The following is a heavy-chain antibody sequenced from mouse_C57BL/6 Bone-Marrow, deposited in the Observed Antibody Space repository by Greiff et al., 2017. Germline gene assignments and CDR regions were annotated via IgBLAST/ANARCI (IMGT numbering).Heavy chain of an antibody. CDR3: ARSGPQGRSFDY. Sequence: QVQLQQPGAELVKPGASVKMSCKASGYTFTSYWITWVKQRPGQGLEWIGDIYPTSGRTNYTEKFKSKAIQTVDTSSNPAYMQLSSLTSEDSAVFCCARSGPQGRSFDYWGQGTTLTVSS. CDR2: IYPTSGRT. CDR1: GYTFTSYW. J-gene: IGHJ2*01. V-gene: IGHV1-55*01. D-gene: IGHD3-1*01.